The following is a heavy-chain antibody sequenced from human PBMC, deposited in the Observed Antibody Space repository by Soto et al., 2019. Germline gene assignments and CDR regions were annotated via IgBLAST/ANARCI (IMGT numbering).Heavy chain of an antibody. CDR2: INPGDSDT. Sequence: PGESLKISCKGSGYLFTSYWIGWVRQIPGRGLEWMGIINPGDSDTRYSPYFQGHITISADKTISTAYLQWSSLKASDTAMYYCARGRVVPTVIRAKYYYGMDVWGQGTTVTVSS. J-gene: IGHJ6*02. V-gene: IGHV5-51*01. CDR1: GYLFTSYW. D-gene: IGHD2-2*02. CDR3: ARGRVVPTVIRAKYYYGMDV.